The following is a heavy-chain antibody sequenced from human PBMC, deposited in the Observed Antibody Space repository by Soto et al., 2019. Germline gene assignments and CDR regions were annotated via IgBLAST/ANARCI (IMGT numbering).Heavy chain of an antibody. CDR3: AKDIVAVAGILAFDI. J-gene: IGHJ3*02. CDR2: IRWNSGSI. CDR1: GFTFDDYA. V-gene: IGHV3-9*01. Sequence: EVQLVESGGGLVQPGRSLRLSCAASGFTFDDYAMHWVRQAPGKGLEWVSGIRWNSGSIGYADSVKGRFTISRDNAKNSLYLQMNSLRAEDTVLYYCAKDIVAVAGILAFDIWGQGTMVTVSS. D-gene: IGHD6-19*01.